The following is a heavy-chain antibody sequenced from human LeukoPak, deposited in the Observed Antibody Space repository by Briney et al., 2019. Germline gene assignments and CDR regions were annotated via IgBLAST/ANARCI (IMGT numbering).Heavy chain of an antibody. Sequence: GASVKVSCKASGYTFTSYYMHWVRQAPGQGLEWMGIINPSGGSTSYAQKFQGRVTMTRDMSTSTVYMKLSSLRSEDTAVYYCARSRDYDILTCYYTPLFDYWGQGTLVTVSS. CDR1: GYTFTSYY. CDR3: ARSRDYDILTCYYTPLFDY. D-gene: IGHD3-9*01. CDR2: INPSGGST. J-gene: IGHJ4*02. V-gene: IGHV1-46*01.